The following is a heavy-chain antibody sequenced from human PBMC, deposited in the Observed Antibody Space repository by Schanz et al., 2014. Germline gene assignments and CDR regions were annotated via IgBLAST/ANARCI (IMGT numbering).Heavy chain of an antibody. CDR2: ISGSGETT. V-gene: IGHV3-21*02. J-gene: IGHJ4*02. Sequence: EVQLVESGGGLVKPGGSLRLSCAASGFTFSSYSLAWVRQAPGKGLEWVSAISGSGETTYYADSVKGRFTISRDNAKNSLYLQMNSLRDEDTAVYYCARGGATRFDYWGQGTLVTVSS. CDR3: ARGGATRFDY. CDR1: GFTFSSYS. D-gene: IGHD1-26*01.